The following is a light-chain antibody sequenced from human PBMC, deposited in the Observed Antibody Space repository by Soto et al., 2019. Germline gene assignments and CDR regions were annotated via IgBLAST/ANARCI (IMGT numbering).Light chain of an antibody. Sequence: QSVLTQPASVSGSPGQSITISCTGTSSDVGGYNFVSWYQHYPGKAPKLMIYDVSNRPSGVSNRFSGSKSGNTASLTVSGLQAEDEADYYCCSYRSSSTLVFGTGTKLTVL. CDR1: SSDVGGYNF. V-gene: IGLV2-14*03. J-gene: IGLJ1*01. CDR3: CSYRSSSTLV. CDR2: DVS.